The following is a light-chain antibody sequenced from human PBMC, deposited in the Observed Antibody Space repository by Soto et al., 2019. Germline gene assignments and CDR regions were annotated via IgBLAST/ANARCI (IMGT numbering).Light chain of an antibody. Sequence: EIVLTQSPGPLSLSPGERATLSCRASQSVSSSYLAWYQQKPGQAPRLLIYGASSRATGIPDRFSGSGSGTDFTLTISRLEPEDCSVYYCQQYGSSPLTFGQGTKLEIK. J-gene: IGKJ2*01. CDR1: QSVSSSY. V-gene: IGKV3-20*01. CDR3: QQYGSSPLT. CDR2: GAS.